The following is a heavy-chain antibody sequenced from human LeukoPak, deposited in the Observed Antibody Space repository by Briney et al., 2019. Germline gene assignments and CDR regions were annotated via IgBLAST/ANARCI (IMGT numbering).Heavy chain of an antibody. J-gene: IGHJ5*02. CDR1: GYTFTSYD. CDR2: MNPNSGNT. V-gene: IGHV1-8*03. D-gene: IGHD6-13*01. CDR3: ARGGSSSFNWFDP. Sequence: ASVKVSCKASGYTFTSYDINWVRQAAGQGLEWMGWMNPNSGNTGYAQKFQGRVTITRNTSISTAYMELSSLRSEDTAVYYCARGGSSSFNWFDPWGQGTLVTVSS.